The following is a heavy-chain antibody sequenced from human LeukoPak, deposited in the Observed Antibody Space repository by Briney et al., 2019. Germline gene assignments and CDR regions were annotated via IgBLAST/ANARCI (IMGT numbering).Heavy chain of an antibody. D-gene: IGHD6-19*01. CDR2: INHSGGST. CDR1: GYTFTSYY. J-gene: IGHJ4*02. V-gene: IGHV1-46*01. Sequence: GASVKLSCKASGYTFTSYYMHWVRQAPGQGLEWMGIINHSGGSTSYAQKFQGRVTMTRDTSTSTVYMELSSLRSEDTAVYYCARDPPYSSVARRFDYWGQGTLVTVSS. CDR3: ARDPPYSSVARRFDY.